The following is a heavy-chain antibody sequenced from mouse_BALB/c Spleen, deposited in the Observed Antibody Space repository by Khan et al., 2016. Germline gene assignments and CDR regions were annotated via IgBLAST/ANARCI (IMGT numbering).Heavy chain of an antibody. CDR3: ARWGLRRRLYAMDY. V-gene: IGHV3-2*02. CDR1: GYSITSDYA. CDR2: ISYSGST. Sequence: EVQLQESGPGLVKPSQSLSLTCTVTGYSITSDYAWNWIRQFPENKLEWMGYISYSGSTSYNPSLKSRISITRDTSKTQFFLQLNSVTTEDTATYYWARWGLRRRLYAMDYWGKGTSVTVSS. D-gene: IGHD2-4*01. J-gene: IGHJ4*01.